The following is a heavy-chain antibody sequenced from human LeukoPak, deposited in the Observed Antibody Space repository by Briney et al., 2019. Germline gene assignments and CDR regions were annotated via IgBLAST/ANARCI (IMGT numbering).Heavy chain of an antibody. D-gene: IGHD1-26*01. Sequence: PGGSLRLSCAASGFTFSSYGMHWVRQAPGKGLEWVAFIRYDGSNKYYADSVKGRFTISRDNSKNTLYLQMNSLRAEDTAVYYCARERVGNYYYYYGMDVWGQGTTVTVSS. V-gene: IGHV3-30*02. CDR3: ARERVGNYYYYYGMDV. CDR2: IRYDGSNK. CDR1: GFTFSSYG. J-gene: IGHJ6*02.